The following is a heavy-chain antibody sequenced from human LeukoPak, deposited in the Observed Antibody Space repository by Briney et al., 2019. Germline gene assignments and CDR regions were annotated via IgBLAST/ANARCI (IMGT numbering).Heavy chain of an antibody. D-gene: IGHD3-22*01. Sequence: GGSLRLSCAASGFTFSSYWMSWVRQAPGKGLEWGANIKQDGSEKYYVDSVKGRFTISRDNAKNSLYMQMNSLRAEDTAVYYCARERGADYYDSSGYPDYWGQGTLVTVSS. CDR3: ARERGADYYDSSGYPDY. CDR2: IKQDGSEK. CDR1: GFTFSSYW. J-gene: IGHJ4*02. V-gene: IGHV3-7*01.